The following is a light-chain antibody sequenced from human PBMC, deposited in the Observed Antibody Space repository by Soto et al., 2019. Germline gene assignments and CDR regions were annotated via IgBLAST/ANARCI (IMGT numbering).Light chain of an antibody. Sequence: IEVTQSPSSLAAPLGDRVTITCRASQTIGTYVNWYRQKSGAAPELLIYDASTLQSGVPSRFRGGGSGTEFTLTISSLQSEDFAVYYCQHYTNWPLTFGGGTKVDIK. V-gene: IGKV1-39*01. CDR2: DAS. CDR3: QHYTNWPLT. J-gene: IGKJ4*01. CDR1: QTIGTY.